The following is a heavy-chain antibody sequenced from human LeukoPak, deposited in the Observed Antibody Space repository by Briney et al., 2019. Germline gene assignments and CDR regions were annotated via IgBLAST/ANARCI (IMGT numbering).Heavy chain of an antibody. CDR1: EFTFSTYG. D-gene: IGHD1-26*01. Sequence: GGSLRLSCAASEFTFSTYGMHWVRQAPGKGLEWVAFIRYDGSNKYYADSVKGRFTISRDNSKNTLYLQMNSLRAEDTAVYYCAKDPWGELPKSNWFDPWGQGTLVTVSS. V-gene: IGHV3-30*02. CDR3: AKDPWGELPKSNWFDP. CDR2: IRYDGSNK. J-gene: IGHJ5*02.